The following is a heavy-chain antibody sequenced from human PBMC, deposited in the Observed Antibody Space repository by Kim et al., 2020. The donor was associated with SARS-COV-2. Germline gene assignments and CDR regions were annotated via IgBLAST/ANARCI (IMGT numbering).Heavy chain of an antibody. Sequence: SETLSLTCAVSGGSISSGGYSWSWIRQPPGKGLEWIGYIYHSGSTYYNPSLKSRVTISVDRSKNQFSLKLSSVTAADTAVYYCARDRAENYDILTGTTRHAFDIWGQGTMVTVSS. D-gene: IGHD3-9*01. J-gene: IGHJ3*02. V-gene: IGHV4-30-2*01. CDR1: GGSISSGGYS. CDR3: ARDRAENYDILTGTTRHAFDI. CDR2: IYHSGST.